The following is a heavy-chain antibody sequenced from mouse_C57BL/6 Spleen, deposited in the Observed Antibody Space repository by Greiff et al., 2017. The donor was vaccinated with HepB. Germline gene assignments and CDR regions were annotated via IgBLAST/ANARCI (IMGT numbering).Heavy chain of an antibody. Sequence: VQLQQSGAELVRPGASVTLSCKASGYTFTDYEMHWVKQTPVHGLEWLGAIDPETGGTAYNQKFKGKAILTADKSSSTAYMELRSLTYEDSAAYYCTRWGSSYGYYAMDYWGQGTSVTVSS. CDR3: TRWGSSYGYYAMDY. V-gene: IGHV1-15*01. CDR2: IDPETGGT. J-gene: IGHJ4*01. D-gene: IGHD1-1*01. CDR1: GYTFTDYE.